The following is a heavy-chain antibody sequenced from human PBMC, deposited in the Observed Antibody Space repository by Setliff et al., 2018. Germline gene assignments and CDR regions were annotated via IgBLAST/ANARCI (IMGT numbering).Heavy chain of an antibody. J-gene: IGHJ4*02. Sequence: SETLSLTCTVSGYSISSGYIWGWIRQPPGKGLEWVGNIGHTGSINYNQSLKSRVSISVDTSKNQFSLKLSSVTAADTAVYYCARESRYYYDNLGTLDYWGQGTLVTVSS. CDR3: ARESRYYYDNLGTLDY. V-gene: IGHV4-38-2*02. D-gene: IGHD3-22*01. CDR2: IGHTGSI. CDR1: GYSISSGYI.